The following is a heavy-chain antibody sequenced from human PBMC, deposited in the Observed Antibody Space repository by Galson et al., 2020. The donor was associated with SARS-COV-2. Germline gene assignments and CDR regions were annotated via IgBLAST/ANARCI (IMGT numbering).Heavy chain of an antibody. CDR2: INPNGGST. V-gene: IGHV1-46*01. Sequence: GESLKISCKASGYPFTTFYIHWVRQALGQGLEWVGIINPNGGSTSYGQKFQGRVTMTRDTSTSTVYMELSSLRYEDTAVYYCARDLGGSYNDYWGQGTLLTVSS. CDR1: GYPFTTFY. D-gene: IGHD1-26*01. J-gene: IGHJ4*02. CDR3: ARDLGGSYNDY.